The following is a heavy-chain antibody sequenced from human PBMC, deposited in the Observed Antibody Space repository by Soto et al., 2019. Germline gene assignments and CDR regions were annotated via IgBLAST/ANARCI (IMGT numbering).Heavy chain of an antibody. CDR3: ARGPRIGVVVAATSNWFDP. Sequence: SETLSLTCTVSGGSISSGGYYWSWIRQHPGKGLEWIGYIYYSGSTYYNPSLKSRVTISVDTSKNQFSLKLSSVTAADTAVDYCARGPRIGVVVAATSNWFDPWGQGTLVTVSS. V-gene: IGHV4-31*03. D-gene: IGHD2-15*01. CDR2: IYYSGST. CDR1: GGSISSGGYY. J-gene: IGHJ5*02.